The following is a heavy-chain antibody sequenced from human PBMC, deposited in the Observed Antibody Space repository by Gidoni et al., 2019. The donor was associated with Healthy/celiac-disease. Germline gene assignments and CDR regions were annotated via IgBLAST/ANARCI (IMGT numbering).Heavy chain of an antibody. Sequence: QVQLVESGGGVVQPGRSLRLSCAASGFTFSSYAMHWVRQAPGKGLEWVAVISYDGSNKYYADSVKGRFTISRDNSKNTLYLQMNSLRAEDTAVYYCARILEDAFDIWGQGTMVTVSS. D-gene: IGHD2-15*01. J-gene: IGHJ3*02. CDR2: ISYDGSNK. CDR1: GFTFSSYA. CDR3: ARILEDAFDI. V-gene: IGHV3-30-3*01.